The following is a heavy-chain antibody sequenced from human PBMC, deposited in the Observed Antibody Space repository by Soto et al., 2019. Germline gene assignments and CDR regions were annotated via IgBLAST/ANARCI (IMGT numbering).Heavy chain of an antibody. V-gene: IGHV1-69*13. CDR1: GSTFSSYA. CDR2: IIPVVGKA. CDR3: ARASTYFYNQ. J-gene: IGHJ4*02. D-gene: IGHD3-10*01. Sequence: GASVKVSCKAPGSTFSSYAIDWVRQAPGQGLEWMGGIIPVVGKANYAQKFQNRVTISADESTSTAYMEVSSLRSEDTAVYFCARASTYFYNQWGQGTLVTVPQ.